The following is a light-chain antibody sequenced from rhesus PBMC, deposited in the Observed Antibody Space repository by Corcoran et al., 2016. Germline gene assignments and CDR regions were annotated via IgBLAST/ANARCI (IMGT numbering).Light chain of an antibody. CDR1: SSDIGGYNY. CDR3: SSYAVSNTYI. V-gene: IGLV2-32*02. CDR2: EVS. J-gene: IGLJ1*01. Sequence: QAALTQPRSVSGSPGKSVTISCTGTSSDIGGYNYVSWYQQHPGTAPKLMIYEVSKRPSGVSDRFSGSKSGHTASLTISGLQAEDEADYYCSSYAVSNTYIFGAGTRLTVL.